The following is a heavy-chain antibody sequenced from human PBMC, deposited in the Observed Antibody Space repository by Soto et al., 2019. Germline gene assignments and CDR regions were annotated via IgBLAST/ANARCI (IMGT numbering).Heavy chain of an antibody. CDR3: ARAPYYDSVRAFDI. D-gene: IGHD3-3*01. J-gene: IGHJ3*02. CDR2: IYYSGST. CDR1: GGSISSGDSY. Sequence: SETLSLTCTVSGGSISSGDSYWSWIRQHPGKGLEWIGYIYYSGSTYYNPSLKSRVTISVDTSKNQSSLELSSVTAADTAAYYCARAPYYDSVRAFDIWGQGTMVTVSS. V-gene: IGHV4-31*03.